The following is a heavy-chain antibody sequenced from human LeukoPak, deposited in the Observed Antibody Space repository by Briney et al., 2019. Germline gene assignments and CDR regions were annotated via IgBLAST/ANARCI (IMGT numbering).Heavy chain of an antibody. CDR2: IYYSGST. CDR1: GGSISSGDYY. V-gene: IGHV4-30-4*08. D-gene: IGHD5-12*01. Sequence: SETLSLTCTVSGGSISSGDYYWSWIRQPPGKGLEWIGYIYYSGSTYYNPSLKSRVTISVDTSKNQFSLKLSSVTAADTAVYYCARDLTASGYGLGAFDIWGQGTMVTVSS. J-gene: IGHJ3*02. CDR3: ARDLTASGYGLGAFDI.